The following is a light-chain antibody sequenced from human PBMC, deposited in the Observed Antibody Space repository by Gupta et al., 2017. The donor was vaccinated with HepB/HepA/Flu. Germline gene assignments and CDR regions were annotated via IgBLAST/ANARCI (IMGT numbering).Light chain of an antibody. V-gene: IGLV1-44*01. CDR1: SSNVARNN. Sequence: QSVLTPSPSVSGTPGPRVTISCSGSSSNVARNNVNWYQQVPGTAPKLLIYYNDERPSGVPDRFSGSKSGTSASLAISGLQSEDEADYYCAAWDTSLNVVVFGGGTKLTVL. CDR2: YND. J-gene: IGLJ2*01. CDR3: AAWDTSLNVVV.